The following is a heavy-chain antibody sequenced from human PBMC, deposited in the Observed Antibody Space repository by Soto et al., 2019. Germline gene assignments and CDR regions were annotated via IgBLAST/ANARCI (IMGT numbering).Heavy chain of an antibody. CDR1: GDSISSHY. CDR3: ARTYYDFWSGDLGGNWFDP. J-gene: IGHJ5*02. Sequence: SETLSLTCTVSGDSISSHYWSWIRQPPGKGLEWIGYTHHSGSTNYNPSLKSRVTISVDMSKNQFSLKLSSVTAADTAAYYCARTYYDFWSGDLGGNWFDPWGQGTLVTVS. V-gene: IGHV4-59*08. CDR2: THHSGST. D-gene: IGHD3-3*01.